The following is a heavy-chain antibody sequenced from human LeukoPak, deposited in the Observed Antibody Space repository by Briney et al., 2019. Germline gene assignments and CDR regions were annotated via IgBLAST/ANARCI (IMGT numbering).Heavy chain of an antibody. CDR1: GFTFSTYW. J-gene: IGHJ4*02. CDR3: TRDYAGSPGY. V-gene: IGHV3-74*03. CDR2: INGDGSTT. D-gene: IGHD3-10*01. Sequence: GCSLRLSCTASGFTFSTYWIHWVRQSPGKGLVWVELINGDGSTTTHAHSVKDRFTISRDNAKNTAYLQMNSLRDEDTAVYYRTRDYAGSPGYWGQGTLVTVS.